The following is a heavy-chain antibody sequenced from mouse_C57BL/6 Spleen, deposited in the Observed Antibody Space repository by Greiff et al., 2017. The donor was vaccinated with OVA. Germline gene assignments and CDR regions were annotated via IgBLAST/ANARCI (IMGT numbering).Heavy chain of an antibody. V-gene: IGHV5-17*01. D-gene: IGHD1-1*01. CDR1: GFTFSDYG. CDR3: ANDYYGSVDY. Sequence: EVQLVESGGGLVKPGGSLKLSCAASGFTFSDYGMHWVRQAPEKGLEWVAYFSIGSSTIYYADTVKGRFPISRDNAKNTLFLQMTSRRSEDTAMYYCANDYYGSVDYWGQGTTLTVSS. J-gene: IGHJ2*01. CDR2: FSIGSSTI.